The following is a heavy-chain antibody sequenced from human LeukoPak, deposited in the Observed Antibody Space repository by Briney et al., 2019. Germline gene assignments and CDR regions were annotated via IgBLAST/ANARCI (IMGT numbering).Heavy chain of an antibody. Sequence: GGSLRLSCAASGFTFSYAWMTWVRQAPGKGLEWVCRIKSKSDGGTTDYAAPVKGRFTISRDDSKNTLYLKMNRLKTEDTAVYYCTTDGLYSIDNWGQGTLVTVSS. CDR3: TTDGLYSIDN. CDR1: GFTFSYAW. CDR2: IKSKSDGGTT. J-gene: IGHJ4*02. V-gene: IGHV3-15*01. D-gene: IGHD2-21*01.